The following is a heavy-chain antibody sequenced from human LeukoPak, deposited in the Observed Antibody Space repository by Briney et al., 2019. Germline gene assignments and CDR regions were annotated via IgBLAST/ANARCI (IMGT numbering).Heavy chain of an antibody. CDR2: IFYAGST. J-gene: IGHJ4*02. CDR3: ARIGPILGAAWVDY. V-gene: IGHV4-28*01. D-gene: IGHD3-3*02. Sequence: PSETLSLTCAVSGYSTSSNHWWGLIRQPPGKGLEWIGYIFYAGSTYYNPSLKSRVTMSVDTSKNQFSLRLSSVTAVDTAVYYCARIGPILGAAWVDYWGQGTLVSVSS. CDR1: GYSTSSNHW.